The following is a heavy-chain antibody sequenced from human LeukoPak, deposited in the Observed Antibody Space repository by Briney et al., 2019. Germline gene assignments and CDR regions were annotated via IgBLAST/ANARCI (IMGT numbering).Heavy chain of an antibody. J-gene: IGHJ4*02. CDR2: INTITGDP. CDR3: ARPTEEDYFDY. V-gene: IGHV7-4-1*02. Sequence: ASVKVCCKASGYTFTKNAMNWVRQAPGQGLVWMGWINTITGDPTYAQGFTGRFVFSLDTSVSTAYLQITSLRAEDTAVYYCARPTEEDYFDYWGQGTLATVSS. CDR1: GYTFTKNA. D-gene: IGHD4-17*01.